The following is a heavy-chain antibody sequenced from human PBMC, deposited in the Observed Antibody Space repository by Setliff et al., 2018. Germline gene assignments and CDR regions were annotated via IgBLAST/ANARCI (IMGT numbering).Heavy chain of an antibody. Sequence: KPSETLSLSCAASGFTFSDAWMNWVRQAPGKGLEWVGRIKGKTDGLTTDYAAPVKGRFTISRDDSKNTVYLQMNSLKTEDTAVYYCTTDWEVPTSEVTYYYMGVWGKGTTVTV. CDR2: IKGKTDGLTT. J-gene: IGHJ6*03. D-gene: IGHD1-26*01. CDR3: TTDWEVPTSEVTYYYMGV. CDR1: GFTFSDAW. V-gene: IGHV3-15*07.